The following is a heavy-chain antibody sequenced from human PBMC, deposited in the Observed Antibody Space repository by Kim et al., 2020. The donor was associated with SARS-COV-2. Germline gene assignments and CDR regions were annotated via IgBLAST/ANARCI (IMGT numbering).Heavy chain of an antibody. D-gene: IGHD6-6*01. CDR3: ASLPEDSSSSNYYYYYMDV. Sequence: GGSLRLSCAASGFTFSSYGMHWVRQAPGKGLEWVAVISYDGSNKYYADSVKGRFTISRDNSKNTLYLQMNSLRAEDTAVYYCASLPEDSSSSNYYYYYMDVWGKGTTVTVSS. CDR2: ISYDGSNK. CDR1: GFTFSSYG. V-gene: IGHV3-30*03. J-gene: IGHJ6*03.